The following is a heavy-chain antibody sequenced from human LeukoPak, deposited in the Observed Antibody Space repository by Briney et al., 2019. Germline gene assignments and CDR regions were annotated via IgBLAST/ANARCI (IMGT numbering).Heavy chain of an antibody. CDR2: ISSSSSYI. CDR1: GFTFSTYN. CDR3: ARDLMGYNYYYMDV. J-gene: IGHJ6*03. Sequence: GGSLRLSCAASGFTFSTYNMNWVRQAPGKGLEWVSSISSSSSYIYYADSVKGRFTISRDNAKNSLILQMNSLRAEDTAVYYCARDLMGYNYYYMDVWGKGTTVTVSS. D-gene: IGHD3-16*02. V-gene: IGHV3-21*01.